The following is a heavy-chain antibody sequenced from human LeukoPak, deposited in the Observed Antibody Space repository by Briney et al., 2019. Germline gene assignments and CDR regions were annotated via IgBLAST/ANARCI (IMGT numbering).Heavy chain of an antibody. CDR1: GFTFDDYA. J-gene: IGHJ4*02. CDR3: AKGGGIFDY. V-gene: IGHV3-9*01. D-gene: IGHD3-16*01. Sequence: GRSLRLSCAASGFTFDDYAMHWVRQAPGKGLEWVSGISWNSGSIGYADSVKGRFTISRDTSKNTLYLQMNSLRAEDTAVYYCAKGGGIFDYWGQGTLVTVSS. CDR2: ISWNSGSI.